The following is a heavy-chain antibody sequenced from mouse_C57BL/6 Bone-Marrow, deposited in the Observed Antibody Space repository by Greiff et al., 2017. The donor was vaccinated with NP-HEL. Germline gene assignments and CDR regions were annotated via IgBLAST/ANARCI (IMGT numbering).Heavy chain of an antibody. D-gene: IGHD1-1*01. J-gene: IGHJ1*03. CDR3: AGPGVISSVVAKGYFDV. Sequence: QVQLQQPGAELVKPGASVKMSCKASGYTFTSYWITWVKQRPGQGLEWIGDIYPGSGSTNYNEKFKSKATLTVDTSSSTAYMQLSSLSSKDSAIYSSAGPGVISSVVAKGYFDVWGTGTTVTVSS. V-gene: IGHV1-55*01. CDR2: IYPGSGST. CDR1: GYTFTSYW.